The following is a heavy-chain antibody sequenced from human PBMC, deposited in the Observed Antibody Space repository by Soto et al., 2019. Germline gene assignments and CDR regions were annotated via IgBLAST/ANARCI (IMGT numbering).Heavy chain of an antibody. V-gene: IGHV3-33*01. Sequence: GGSLRLSCAASGFTFSSYGMHWVRQAPGKGLEWVAVIWYDGSNKYYADSVKGRFTISRDNSKNTLYLQMNSLRAEDTAVYYCARDRDGSGALDYWGQGTLVTVSS. CDR2: IWYDGSNK. J-gene: IGHJ4*02. D-gene: IGHD3-10*01. CDR3: ARDRDGSGALDY. CDR1: GFTFSSYG.